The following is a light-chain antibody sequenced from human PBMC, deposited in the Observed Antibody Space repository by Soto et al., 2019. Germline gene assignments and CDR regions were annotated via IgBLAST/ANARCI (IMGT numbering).Light chain of an antibody. CDR3: QQYGSSPKT. CDR2: AAS. CDR1: QTISSTY. J-gene: IGKJ1*01. V-gene: IGKV3-20*01. Sequence: IVLTQSPGTLSLSPWDRATLSCRASQTISSTYLAWYQQNPGQAPRLLIYAASTRATGVPDRFSGSGSGTDFTLTISRLEPEDFAVYYCQQYGSSPKTFGQGTKVDIK.